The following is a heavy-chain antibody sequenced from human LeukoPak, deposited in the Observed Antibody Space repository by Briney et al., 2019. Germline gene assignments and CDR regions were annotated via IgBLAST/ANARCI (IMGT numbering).Heavy chain of an antibody. Sequence: QPGGSLRLSCAGSGFTFGSYWMTWVRQAPGKGLEYVSAISSNGGSTYYADSVKGRFTISRDNSKSTLYLQMSSLRAEDTAVYYCVKDAMVRGVNWFDPWGQGTLVTVSS. CDR3: VKDAMVRGVNWFDP. D-gene: IGHD3-10*01. CDR2: ISSNGGST. V-gene: IGHV3-64D*06. J-gene: IGHJ5*02. CDR1: GFTFGSYW.